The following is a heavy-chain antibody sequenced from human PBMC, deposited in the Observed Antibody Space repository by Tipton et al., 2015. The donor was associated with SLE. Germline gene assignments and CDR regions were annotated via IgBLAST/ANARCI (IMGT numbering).Heavy chain of an antibody. J-gene: IGHJ3*02. CDR2: IYYSGST. Sequence: LRLSCAVSGFSISSGYYWGWIRQPPGKGLEWIGNIYYSGSTYYNPSLKSRVTMSVDTSENQFSLKLSSVTPADTAVYYCARGAAAADTGAFDSWGQGTMVTVSS. CDR3: ARGAAAADTGAFDS. D-gene: IGHD6-13*01. CDR1: GFSISSGYY. V-gene: IGHV4-38-2*01.